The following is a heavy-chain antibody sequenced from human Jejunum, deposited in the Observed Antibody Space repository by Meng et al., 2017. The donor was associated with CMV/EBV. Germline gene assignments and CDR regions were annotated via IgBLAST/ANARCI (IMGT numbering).Heavy chain of an antibody. V-gene: IGHV4-61*02. Sequence: SLTCNVSGGSISSCNYYWSWIRQPAGKGLEWIGRIYASGNTNYKPSLNSRVTMSVDTSKNQFSLKLNSVAAADTAVYYCVRGGDGYLYWGQGTLVTVSS. CDR1: GGSISSCNYY. D-gene: IGHD5-24*01. CDR3: VRGGDGYLY. CDR2: IYASGNT. J-gene: IGHJ4*02.